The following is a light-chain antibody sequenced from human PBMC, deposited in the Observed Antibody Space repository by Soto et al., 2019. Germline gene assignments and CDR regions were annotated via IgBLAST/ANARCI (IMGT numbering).Light chain of an antibody. Sequence: DIVVTQSPVTLSASPGESATLSCRASQSVNSDLAWYQQKPGQAPTLLIYGAYIRAVGIPARFSGSGSGAEFTLTIRSLQSEDFALYFCQQYNDWPRTCGQGTKVEIK. CDR2: GAY. CDR1: QSVNSD. CDR3: QQYNDWPRT. V-gene: IGKV3-15*01. J-gene: IGKJ1*01.